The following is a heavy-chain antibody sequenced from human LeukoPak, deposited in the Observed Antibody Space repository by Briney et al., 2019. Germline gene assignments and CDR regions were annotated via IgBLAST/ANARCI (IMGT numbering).Heavy chain of an antibody. J-gene: IGHJ3*02. CDR3: ARGGHYCGGDCYNAFDI. V-gene: IGHV1-69*04. CDR2: IIPILGIA. Sequence: ASVKVSCKASGGTFSSYAFSWVRQAPGQGLEWMGRIIPILGIANYAQKFQGRVTITADKSTSTAYMELSSLRSEDTAVYYCARGGHYCGGDCYNAFDIWGQGTMVTVSS. D-gene: IGHD2-21*02. CDR1: GGTFSSYA.